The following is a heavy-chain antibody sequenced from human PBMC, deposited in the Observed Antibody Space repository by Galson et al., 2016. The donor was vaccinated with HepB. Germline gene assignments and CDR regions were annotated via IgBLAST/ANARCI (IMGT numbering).Heavy chain of an antibody. V-gene: IGHV1-69*13. CDR1: GGTFNRYA. CDR3: ARDLAGIVGVGWFDP. Sequence: SVKVSCKASGGTFNRYAISWVRQAPGQGPEWMGGIIPIFGTPDYAQKFQDRVTITADESTRTAYMELNNLRFEDTAVYYCARDLAGIVGVGWFDPWGQGTLVTVSS. J-gene: IGHJ5*02. D-gene: IGHD1-26*01. CDR2: IIPIFGTP.